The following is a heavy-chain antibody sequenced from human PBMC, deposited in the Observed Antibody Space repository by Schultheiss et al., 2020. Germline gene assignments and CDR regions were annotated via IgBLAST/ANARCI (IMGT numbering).Heavy chain of an antibody. D-gene: IGHD6-13*01. Sequence: ASVKVSCKAPGYTFTSYDINWVRQATGQGLEWMGWMNPNSGNTGYAQKFQGRVTMTRNTSISTAYMELSSLRSEDTAVYYCARVPGGIAAAGTSRHYYYYGMDVWGQGTTVNVSS. V-gene: IGHV1-8*01. J-gene: IGHJ6*02. CDR1: GYTFTSYD. CDR3: ARVPGGIAAAGTSRHYYYYGMDV. CDR2: MNPNSGNT.